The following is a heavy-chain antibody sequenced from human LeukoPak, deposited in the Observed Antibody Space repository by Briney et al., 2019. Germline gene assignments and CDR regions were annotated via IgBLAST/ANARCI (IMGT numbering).Heavy chain of an antibody. V-gene: IGHV3-9*03. CDR1: GFTFDDYA. Sequence: GGSLRLSCAASGFTFDDYAMHWVRQAPGKGLEWVSGISWNSGSIGYADSVKGRFTISRDNAKNSLYLQMNTLRAEDMALYYCANDARELVNNPPPYYFDYWGQGTLVTVSS. J-gene: IGHJ4*02. CDR3: ANDARELVNNPPPYYFDY. D-gene: IGHD6-6*01. CDR2: ISWNSGSI.